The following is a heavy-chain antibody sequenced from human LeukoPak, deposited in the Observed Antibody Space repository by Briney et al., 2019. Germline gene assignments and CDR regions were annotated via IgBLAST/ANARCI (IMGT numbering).Heavy chain of an antibody. D-gene: IGHD1-26*01. Sequence: ASVTVSFKASGYTFTIYGISWVRQAPGQGLEWMGWISAYNGNTNYAQKLQGRVTMTTDTSTSTAYMELRSLRSDDTAVYYCASIGGSYYDAFDIWGQGTMVTVSS. J-gene: IGHJ3*02. CDR3: ASIGGSYYDAFDI. V-gene: IGHV1-18*01. CDR1: GYTFTIYG. CDR2: ISAYNGNT.